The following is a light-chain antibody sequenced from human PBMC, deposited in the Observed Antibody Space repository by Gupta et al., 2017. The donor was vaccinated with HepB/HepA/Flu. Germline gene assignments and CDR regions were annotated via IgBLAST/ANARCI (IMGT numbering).Light chain of an antibody. Sequence: IVLSPSSGTLSLSPGERAALSCRASQSVSSNYLAWYQQKPGQAPRLLIYGASSRATGIPDRFSGSGSGTDFTLTISRLEPEDFAVYYCQQYSTSPFTFGQGTKLEIK. J-gene: IGKJ2*01. CDR3: QQYSTSPFT. V-gene: IGKV3-20*01. CDR2: GAS. CDR1: QSVSSNY.